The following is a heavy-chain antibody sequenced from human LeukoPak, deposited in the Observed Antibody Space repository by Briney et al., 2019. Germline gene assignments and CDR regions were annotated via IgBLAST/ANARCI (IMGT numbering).Heavy chain of an antibody. Sequence: PSETLSLTCAVYGGSFSGYYWSWIRQPPGKGLEWIGEINHSGSTNYNPSLKSRVTISVDTSKNQFSLKLSSVTAADAAVYYCARGLGYSYGPHFEYWGQGTLVTASS. J-gene: IGHJ4*02. CDR3: ARGLGYSYGPHFEY. V-gene: IGHV4-34*01. CDR1: GGSFSGYY. CDR2: INHSGST. D-gene: IGHD5-18*01.